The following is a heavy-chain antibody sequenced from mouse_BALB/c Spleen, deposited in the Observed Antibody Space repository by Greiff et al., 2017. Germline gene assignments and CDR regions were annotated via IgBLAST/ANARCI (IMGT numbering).Heavy chain of an antibody. V-gene: IGHV5-6-3*01. CDR1: GFTFGSYG. Sequence: EVKVVESGGGLVQPGGSLKLPCAASGFTFGSYGMSWVRQTPDKRLELVATINSNGGSTYYPDSVKGRFTISRDNAKNTLYLQMSSLKSEDTAMYYCARDRRYDVSLDYWGQGTSVTVSS. CDR2: INSNGGST. J-gene: IGHJ4*01. D-gene: IGHD2-14*01. CDR3: ARDRRYDVSLDY.